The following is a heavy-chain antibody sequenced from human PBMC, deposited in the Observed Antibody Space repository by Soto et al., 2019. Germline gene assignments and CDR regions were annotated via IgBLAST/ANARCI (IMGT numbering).Heavy chain of an antibody. Sequence: SETLSLTWTVSGGSIRNVYWSWIRQPPGKGLEWIGFIYHSGNAKYNPSLKSRVAMSVDSSKNQISLSLNSVTAAASAVYFCARAHVPTPPFDSWGQGTLVTVSS. D-gene: IGHD4-4*01. V-gene: IGHV4-59*13. CDR3: ARAHVPTPPFDS. CDR1: GGSIRNVY. CDR2: IYHSGNA. J-gene: IGHJ4*02.